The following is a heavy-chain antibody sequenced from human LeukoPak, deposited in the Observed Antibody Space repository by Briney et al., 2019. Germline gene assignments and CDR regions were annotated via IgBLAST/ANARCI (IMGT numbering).Heavy chain of an antibody. D-gene: IGHD6-19*01. CDR3: ARDRGYSSGWYYFDY. CDR2: IYTSGST. Sequence: SETLSLTCTASGGSNSSYYWSWIRQPAGKGLEWIGRIYTSGSTNYNPSLKSRVTMSVDTSKNQFSLKLSSVTAADTAVYYCARDRGYSSGWYYFDYWGQGTLVTVSS. J-gene: IGHJ4*02. V-gene: IGHV4-4*07. CDR1: GGSNSSYY.